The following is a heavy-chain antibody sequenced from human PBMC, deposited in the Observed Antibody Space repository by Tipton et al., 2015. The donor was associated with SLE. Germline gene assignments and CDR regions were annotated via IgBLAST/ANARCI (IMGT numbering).Heavy chain of an antibody. CDR1: GYSISSSYY. J-gene: IGHJ4*02. Sequence: TLPLTCTASGYSISSSYYWGWIRQPPGKGLEWIGSFAHSGSSFYNPSLKSRVSISTDTSRNEFSLRLNSVTAADMAVYYCARGGLTLFGMVTSDYWGQGTLVTVSS. CDR3: ARGGLTLFGMVTSDY. CDR2: FAHSGSS. D-gene: IGHD3-3*01. V-gene: IGHV4-38-2*02.